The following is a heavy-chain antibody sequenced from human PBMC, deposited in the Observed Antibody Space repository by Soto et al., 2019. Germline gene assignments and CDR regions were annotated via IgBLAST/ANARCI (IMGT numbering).Heavy chain of an antibody. D-gene: IGHD3-16*01. V-gene: IGHV3-23*01. CDR1: GFTFSSYA. Sequence: GGSLRLSCAASGFTFSSYAMSWVRQAPGKGLEWVSAISGSGGSTYYADSVKGRFTISRDNSKSTLNLQMNSLRAEDTAVYYCARGKTNVYALDVWGQGTAVTVSS. J-gene: IGHJ6*02. CDR3: ARGKTNVYALDV. CDR2: ISGSGGST.